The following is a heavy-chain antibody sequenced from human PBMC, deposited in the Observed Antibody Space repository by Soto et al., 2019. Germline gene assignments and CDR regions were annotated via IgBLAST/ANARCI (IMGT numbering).Heavy chain of an antibody. CDR1: GFTFSSYG. CDR3: AKKGVGVYDFWSGLDYFDY. D-gene: IGHD3-3*01. Sequence: GGSLRLSCAASGFTFSSYGMHWVRQAPGKGLEWVAVISYDGSNKYYADSVKGRFTISRDNSKNTLYLQMNSLRAEDTAVYYCAKKGVGVYDFWSGLDYFDYRGQGTLVTVSS. CDR2: ISYDGSNK. V-gene: IGHV3-30*18. J-gene: IGHJ4*02.